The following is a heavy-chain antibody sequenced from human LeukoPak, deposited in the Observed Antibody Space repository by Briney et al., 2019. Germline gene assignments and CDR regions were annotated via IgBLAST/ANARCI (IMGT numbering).Heavy chain of an antibody. V-gene: IGHV3-9*01. D-gene: IGHD1-26*01. CDR3: AKDKVGATGLDY. CDR2: ISWNSGSI. CDR1: GFTFDDYA. Sequence: SLSLSCAASGFTFDDYAMHWVRPAPGKGLEWVSGISWNSGSIGYADSVKGRFTISRDNAKNSLYLQMNSLRAEDTALYYCAKDKVGATGLDYWGQGTLVTVSS. J-gene: IGHJ4*02.